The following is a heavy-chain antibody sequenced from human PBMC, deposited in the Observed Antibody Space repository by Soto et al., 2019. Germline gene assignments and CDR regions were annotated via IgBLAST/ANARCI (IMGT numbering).Heavy chain of an antibody. CDR2: IYYSGST. J-gene: IGHJ4*02. D-gene: IGHD5-18*01. Sequence: QVQLQESGPGLVKPSETLSLTCTVSGGSISSYYWSWIRQPPGKGLEWIGYIYYSGSTNYNPSLTSRVTISVDTSKLQFSLKLSSVTAAYTAVYYCAALPFDTAIALDYWGQGTPVTVSS. CDR1: GGSISSYY. CDR3: AALPFDTAIALDY. V-gene: IGHV4-59*01.